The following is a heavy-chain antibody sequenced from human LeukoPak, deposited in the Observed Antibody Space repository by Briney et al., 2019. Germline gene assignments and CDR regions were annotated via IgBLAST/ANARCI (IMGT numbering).Heavy chain of an antibody. CDR1: GYTFSTYY. Sequence: ASVKVSCKASGYTFSTYYIHWVRQAPGQGLEWMGMIKPRGGATIYAQKLQARVTMTRDTSTSTVYMELTSLRSEDTAVYYCARGSVQVGGGIDHWGQGTLVTVSS. CDR2: IKPRGGAT. J-gene: IGHJ4*02. D-gene: IGHD2-8*02. V-gene: IGHV1-46*04. CDR3: ARGSVQVGGGIDH.